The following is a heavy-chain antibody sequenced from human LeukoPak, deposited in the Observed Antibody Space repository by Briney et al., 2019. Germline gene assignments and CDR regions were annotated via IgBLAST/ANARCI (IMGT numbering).Heavy chain of an antibody. CDR1: GGSISSYY. J-gene: IGHJ4*02. V-gene: IGHV4-59*01. CDR2: IYYSGST. CDR3: ARERANYDSSGYYYFDY. Sequence: SETLSLTCTVSGGSISSYYWSWIRQPPGQGLVWIGYIYYSGSTNYNPSLKSRVTISVDTSKNQFSLKLSSVTAADTAVYYCARERANYDSSGYYYFDYWGQGTLVTVSS. D-gene: IGHD3-22*01.